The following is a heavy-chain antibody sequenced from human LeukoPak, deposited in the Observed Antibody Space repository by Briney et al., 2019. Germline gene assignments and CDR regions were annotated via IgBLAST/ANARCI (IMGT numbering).Heavy chain of an antibody. CDR3: AKGSPLSSTSTYYFDY. CDR1: GFTFSSYA. J-gene: IGHJ4*02. V-gene: IGHV3-23*01. Sequence: GGSLRLSCAASGFTFSSYAMSWVRQAPGKGLEWVSAISGSGGSTHYADSVKGRFTISRDNSKNTLYLQMNSLRAEDTAVYYCAKGSPLSSTSTYYFDYWGQGTLVTVSS. D-gene: IGHD2-2*01. CDR2: ISGSGGST.